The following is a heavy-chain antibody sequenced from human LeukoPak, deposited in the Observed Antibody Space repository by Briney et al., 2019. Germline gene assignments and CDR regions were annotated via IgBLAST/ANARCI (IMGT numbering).Heavy chain of an antibody. V-gene: IGHV3-15*01. CDR2: IKSKTDGGTT. J-gene: IGHJ4*02. CDR3: ARGSSGRWSDY. D-gene: IGHD6-19*01. Sequence: GGSLRLSCAASGFTSSNAWMSWVRQAPGKGLEWVGRIKSKTDGGTTDYAAPVKGRFTISRDNSKNTLYLQMGSLGPEDMAVYYCARGSSGRWSDYWGQGTLVTVSS. CDR1: GFTSSNAW.